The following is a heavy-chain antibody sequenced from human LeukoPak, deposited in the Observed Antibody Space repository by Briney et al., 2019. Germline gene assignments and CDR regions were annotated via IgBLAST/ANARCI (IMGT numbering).Heavy chain of an antibody. D-gene: IGHD5-18*01. Sequence: GGSLRLSCAASRFTVSSNYMSWVRQAPGKGLEWVSFIYSSGSTYYADSVRGRFTISRDNSNNTLYLQMSSLRAEDTAVYYCVKDTRGYVDTAMGLEYWGQGTLVTVSS. CDR3: VKDTRGYVDTAMGLEY. CDR1: RFTVSSNY. V-gene: IGHV3-66*01. CDR2: IYSSGST. J-gene: IGHJ4*02.